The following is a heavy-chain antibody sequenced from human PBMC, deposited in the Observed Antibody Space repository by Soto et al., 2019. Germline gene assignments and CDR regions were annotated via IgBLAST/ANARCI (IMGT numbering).Heavy chain of an antibody. CDR2: INHSGST. J-gene: IGHJ4*02. V-gene: IGHV4-34*01. Sequence: SETLSLTCAVYGGSFSGYYWSWIRQPPGKGLEWIGEINHSGSTNYNPSLKSRVTISVDTSKNQFSLKLSSVTAADTAVYYCARIYCSGGSCYSVDYWGQGTLVTVSS. CDR3: ARIYCSGGSCYSVDY. CDR1: GGSFSGYY. D-gene: IGHD2-15*01.